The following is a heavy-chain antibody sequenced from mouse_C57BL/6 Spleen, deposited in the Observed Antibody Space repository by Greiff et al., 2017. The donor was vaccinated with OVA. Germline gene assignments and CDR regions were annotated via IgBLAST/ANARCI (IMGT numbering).Heavy chain of an antibody. CDR1: GYTFTSYW. CDR3: ARWGSGFAY. CDR2: IDPSASYT. Sequence: QVQLQQPGAELVMPGASVKLSCKASGYTFTSYWMHWVKQRPGQGLEWIGEIDPSASYTNYNQKFKGKSTLTVDKSSSTAYMQLSSLTSEDSAVYYCARWGSGFAYWGQGTLVTVSA. J-gene: IGHJ3*01. V-gene: IGHV1-69*01.